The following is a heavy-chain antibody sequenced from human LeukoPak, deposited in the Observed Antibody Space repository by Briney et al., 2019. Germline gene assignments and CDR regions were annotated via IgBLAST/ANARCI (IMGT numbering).Heavy chain of an antibody. CDR1: GGSFSGYY. D-gene: IGHD3-10*01. Sequence: SETLSLTCAVYGGSFSGYYWSWIRQPPGKGLEWVGEVERSGSTNYNPSLKSRVTISVDTSKKQFSLKLTSVTAADTAVYYCVRGYGSGSYWNYWGQGTLVTVSS. CDR3: VRGYGSGSYWNY. J-gene: IGHJ4*02. V-gene: IGHV4-34*01. CDR2: VERSGST.